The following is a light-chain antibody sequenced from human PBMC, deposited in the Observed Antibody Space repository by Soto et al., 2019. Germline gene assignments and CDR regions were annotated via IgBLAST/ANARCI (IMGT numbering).Light chain of an antibody. J-gene: IGKJ1*01. Sequence: EIVMTQSPATLSVSPGERATRSCRASQSVSSDLAWYQQKPGQAPKVLIYGASTRATGIPVRFSGSGSGTEFTLTISSLQSEDVAVYYCQQYNNWPRWTFGQGTKVEIK. V-gene: IGKV3-15*01. CDR3: QQYNNWPRWT. CDR2: GAS. CDR1: QSVSSD.